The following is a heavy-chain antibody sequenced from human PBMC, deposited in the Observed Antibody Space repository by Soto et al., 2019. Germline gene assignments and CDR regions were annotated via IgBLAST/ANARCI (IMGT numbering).Heavy chain of an antibody. CDR2: INHSGST. J-gene: IGHJ4*02. V-gene: IGHV4-34*01. D-gene: IGHD1-26*01. CDR3: ARGVKRVRVGGRLDY. CDR1: GGSFSGYY. Sequence: SETLSLTCAVYGGSFSGYYWSWIRQPPGKGLEWIGEINHSGSTNYNPSLKSRVTISVDTSKNQFSLKLSSVTAADTAVYYCARGVKRVRVGGRLDYWGQGTLVTVSS.